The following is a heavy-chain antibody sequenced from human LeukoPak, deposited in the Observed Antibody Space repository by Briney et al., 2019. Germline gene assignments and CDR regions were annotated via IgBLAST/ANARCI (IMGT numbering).Heavy chain of an antibody. CDR2: TYYTSKWNS. CDR3: ARDPDSSYEWGPFDP. D-gene: IGHD1-26*01. CDR1: GDSVSSNSAS. J-gene: IGHJ5*02. Sequence: SQTLSLTCAISGDSVSSNSASWNWLRQSPSRGLEWLGRTYYTSKWNSDYAESVKSRITINPDTSKNQFSLHLNSVTPEDTAVYYCARDPDSSYEWGPFDPWGQGILVTVSS. V-gene: IGHV6-1*01.